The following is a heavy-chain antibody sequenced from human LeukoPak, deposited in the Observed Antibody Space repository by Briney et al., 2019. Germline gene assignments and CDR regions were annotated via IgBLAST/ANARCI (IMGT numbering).Heavy chain of an antibody. CDR1: GGSISSYY. CDR2: IYYSGST. Sequence: SETLSLTCTVSGGSISSYYWSWIRQPPGEGLEWIGYIYYSGSTNYNPSLKSRVTISVDTSKNQFSLKLSSVTAADTAVYYCAIAKYYYGSGSLGTYYFDYWGQGTLVTVSS. J-gene: IGHJ4*02. D-gene: IGHD3-10*01. CDR3: AIAKYYYGSGSLGTYYFDY. V-gene: IGHV4-59*01.